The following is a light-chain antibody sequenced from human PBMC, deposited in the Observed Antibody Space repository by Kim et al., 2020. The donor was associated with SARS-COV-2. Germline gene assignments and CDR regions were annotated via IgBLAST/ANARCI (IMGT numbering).Light chain of an antibody. V-gene: IGLV2-14*01. J-gene: IGLJ2*01. CDR2: DVN. CDR1: SSDVGGYNF. CDR3: CSYTRSSTGV. Sequence: QSALTQPASVSGSPGQSVTISCSGSSSDVGGYNFVSWYQQHPGKPPKLVIYDVNKRPSGISDRFSGSKSGNTASLTISGLQAEDEADYSCCSYTRSSTGVFGGGTQLTVL.